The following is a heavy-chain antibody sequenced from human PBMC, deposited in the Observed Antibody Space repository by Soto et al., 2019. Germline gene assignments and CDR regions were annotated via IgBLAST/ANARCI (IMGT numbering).Heavy chain of an antibody. D-gene: IGHD6-19*01. CDR1: GFSLSNFG. Sequence: SLRLSCVASGFSLSNFGMHWVRQAPGKGLEWVAVLRDDADDAYYADSVKGRFTISRDNSKNTLYLQMSSLRAEDTAVYYCARPYTSNSNWFDPWGQGTLVTVSS. CDR3: ARPYTSNSNWFDP. CDR2: LRDDADDA. J-gene: IGHJ5*02. V-gene: IGHV3-33*01.